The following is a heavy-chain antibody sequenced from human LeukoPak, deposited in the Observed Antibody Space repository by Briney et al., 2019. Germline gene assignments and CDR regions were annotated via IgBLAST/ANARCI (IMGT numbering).Heavy chain of an antibody. CDR1: GYTFTSYD. V-gene: IGHV1-8*03. CDR3: ARVSGYSGYDHGDY. Sequence: ASVKVSCKASGYTFTSYDINWVRQATGQGLEWMGWMNPNSGNTGYAQKLQGRVTITRNTSISTAYMELSSLRSEDTAVYYCARVSGYSGYDHGDYWGQGTLVTVSS. CDR2: MNPNSGNT. D-gene: IGHD5-12*01. J-gene: IGHJ4*02.